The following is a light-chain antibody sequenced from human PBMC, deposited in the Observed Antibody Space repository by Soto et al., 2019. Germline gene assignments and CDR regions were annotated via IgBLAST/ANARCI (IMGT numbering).Light chain of an antibody. CDR2: GVT. CDR3: SSYTSSSTVV. Sequence: QSALTQPASVSGSPGQSITISCSGTSSNIGGYNVVSWYQHHPGKAPKLLIYGVTNRPSGVSTRFSGSKSANTASLTISGLLAEDEGDFYCSSYTSSSTVVFGTGTKLTVL. CDR1: SSNIGGYNV. J-gene: IGLJ1*01. V-gene: IGLV2-14*01.